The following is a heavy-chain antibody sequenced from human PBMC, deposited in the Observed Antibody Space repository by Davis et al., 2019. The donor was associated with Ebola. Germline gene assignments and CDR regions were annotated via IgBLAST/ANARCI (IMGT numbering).Heavy chain of an antibody. D-gene: IGHD3-22*01. CDR2: ISGSGGST. V-gene: IGHV3-23*01. CDR3: AKRTDRDSSGYLQF. J-gene: IGHJ4*02. Sequence: GESLKISCATSGFTFRTYAMSWVRQAPGKGLEWVSAISGSGGSTYYADSVRGRFTIYKDNSENTLYLQMNSLRAEDTAVYYCAKRTDRDSSGYLQFWGQGTLVTVSS. CDR1: GFTFRTYA.